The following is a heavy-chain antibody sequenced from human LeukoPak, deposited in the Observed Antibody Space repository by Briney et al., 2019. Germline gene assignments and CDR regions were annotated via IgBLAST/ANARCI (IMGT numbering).Heavy chain of an antibody. Sequence: GGSLRLSCAASGFTFSSYSMNWVRQAPGKGLEWVSYISSSSSNTYYADSVKGRFTISRDNAKNSLYLQMNSLRAEDTAVYYCARVREWIQLWPDFDYWGQGTLVTVCS. J-gene: IGHJ4*02. CDR2: ISSSSSNT. CDR1: GFTFSSYS. V-gene: IGHV3-48*01. CDR3: ARVREWIQLWPDFDY. D-gene: IGHD5-18*01.